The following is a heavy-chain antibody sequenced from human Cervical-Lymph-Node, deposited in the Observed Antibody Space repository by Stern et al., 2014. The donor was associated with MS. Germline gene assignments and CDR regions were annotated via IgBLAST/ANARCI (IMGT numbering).Heavy chain of an antibody. CDR3: ARYSGTFYFDS. J-gene: IGHJ4*02. Sequence: QVQLVQSGAEVRKPGSSVTVSCKASGGTFSNYAVSWVRQAPGQGLEWMEGIIVSFGNTNYAHKFQGRVSFTTDKSTSTVYMDLSSVRSEDSAMYYCARYSGTFYFDSWGQGTLVTVSS. V-gene: IGHV1-69*06. CDR1: GGTFSNYA. D-gene: IGHD1-26*01. CDR2: IIVSFGNT.